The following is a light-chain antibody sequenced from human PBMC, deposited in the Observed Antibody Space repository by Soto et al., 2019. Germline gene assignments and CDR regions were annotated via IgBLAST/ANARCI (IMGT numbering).Light chain of an antibody. Sequence: EIVMTQSPATLSVSPGERATLSCRASQSVSSNLAWYQQKPGQAPRLLNYGASTRATGIPARFSGSGSGTEFTLTISSLQSEDFAVYYCQQYNNWPVTFGGGTKVEIK. CDR3: QQYNNWPVT. V-gene: IGKV3-15*01. CDR1: QSVSSN. CDR2: GAS. J-gene: IGKJ4*01.